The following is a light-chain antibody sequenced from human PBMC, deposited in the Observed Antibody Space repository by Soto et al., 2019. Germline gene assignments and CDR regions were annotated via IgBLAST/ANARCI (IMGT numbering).Light chain of an antibody. CDR2: DVS. CDR1: QDIRGA. Sequence: AIQVTQSPSSLSASVGDRVTMTCRARQDIRGALAWYQQKSGKPPNLLIYDVSTLEGGVPSRFSGSGSGTEFTLTISSLQPEDFGTYYCQQFNPYPITFGHGTRLEIK. V-gene: IGKV1-13*02. CDR3: QQFNPYPIT. J-gene: IGKJ5*01.